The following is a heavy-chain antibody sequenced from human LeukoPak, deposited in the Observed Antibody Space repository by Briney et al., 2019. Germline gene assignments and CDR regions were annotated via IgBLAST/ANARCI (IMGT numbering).Heavy chain of an antibody. CDR1: GFTFSDSY. J-gene: IGHJ4*02. D-gene: IGHD2-2*01. CDR3: ARMWYQLLDDY. CDR2: INHSGST. V-gene: IGHV4-34*01. Sequence: GSLRLSCAASGFTFSDSYMSWIRQPPGKGLEWIGEINHSGSTNYNPSLKSRVTISVDTSKNQFSLKLSSVTAADTAVYYCARMWYQLLDDYWGQGTLVTVSS.